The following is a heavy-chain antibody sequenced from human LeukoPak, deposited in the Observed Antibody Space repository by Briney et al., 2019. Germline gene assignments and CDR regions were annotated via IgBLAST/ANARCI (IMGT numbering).Heavy chain of an antibody. Sequence: ASVKVSCKASGYTFTSYDINWVRQATGQGLEWMGWMNPDSGNTGFAQKFQGRVTLTRDTSISTAYMELSSLRSEDTAVYYCARSLFEATAAGHWGQGTLVNVSS. J-gene: IGHJ4*02. D-gene: IGHD6-13*01. CDR3: ARSLFEATAAGH. V-gene: IGHV1-8*01. CDR1: GYTFTSYD. CDR2: MNPDSGNT.